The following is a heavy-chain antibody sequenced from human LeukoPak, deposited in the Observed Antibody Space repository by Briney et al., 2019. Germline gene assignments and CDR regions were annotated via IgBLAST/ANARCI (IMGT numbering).Heavy chain of an antibody. D-gene: IGHD6-13*01. CDR2: IYHSGST. J-gene: IGHJ3*02. V-gene: IGHV4-38-2*02. Sequence: SETLSLTCTVSGYSISSGYYWGWIRQPPGKGLEWIGSIYHSGSTNYNPSLKSRVTISVDTSKNQFSLKLSSVTAADTAVYYCARSRIAAAGNDAFDIWGQGTMVTVSS. CDR3: ARSRIAAAGNDAFDI. CDR1: GYSISSGYY.